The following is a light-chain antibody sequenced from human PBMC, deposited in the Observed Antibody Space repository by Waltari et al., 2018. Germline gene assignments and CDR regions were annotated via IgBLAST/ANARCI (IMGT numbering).Light chain of an antibody. CDR1: GSNIGAGYD. CDR3: QSYDRSLSVV. Sequence: QSALTQPPSVSGAPGQRVTISCTGSGSNIGAGYDVHWYQQFPGTATTRLLYGNNKRPAGVPCRFSASKTGTSASLAITGLQAEDEADYYCQSYDRSLSVVFGGGTKLTVL. V-gene: IGLV1-40*01. CDR2: GNN. J-gene: IGLJ2*01.